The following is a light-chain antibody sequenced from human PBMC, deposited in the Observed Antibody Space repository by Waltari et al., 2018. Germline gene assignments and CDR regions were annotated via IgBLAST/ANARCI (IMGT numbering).Light chain of an antibody. V-gene: IGLV3-25*02. CDR3: QSADSTGTHRF. CDR1: ALPHQY. CDR2: KAS. J-gene: IGLJ2*01. Sequence: SSELPQPLSVSVSPGQTARITVSGPALPHQYASWYQKKPGQAPLLLIFKASERPSLIPERFSGSSSGTVVALTISGVQAEDEADYFCQSADSTGTHRFFGGGTKLTVL.